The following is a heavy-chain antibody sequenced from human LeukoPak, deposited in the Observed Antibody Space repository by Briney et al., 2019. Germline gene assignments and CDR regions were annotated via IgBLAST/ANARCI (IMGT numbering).Heavy chain of an antibody. V-gene: IGHV3-74*01. Sequence: GGSLRLSCAASGFTFGNSGVHWVHQAPGKGLVWVSLINADGSTATYADSVKGRFTISRDNARNTLSLQMSSLTIEDTAVYYCVVVVEPPDSDGFDVWGQGTMITVSS. CDR3: VVVVEPPDSDGFDV. CDR2: INADGSTA. J-gene: IGHJ3*01. D-gene: IGHD1-14*01. CDR1: GFTFGNSG.